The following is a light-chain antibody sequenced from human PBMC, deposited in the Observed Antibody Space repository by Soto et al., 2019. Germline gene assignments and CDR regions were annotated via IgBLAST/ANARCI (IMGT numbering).Light chain of an antibody. J-gene: IGLJ2*01. V-gene: IGLV2-18*02. Sequence: QSALTQPPSVSGSPGKSVTISCTGTSSDVGGYNRVSWFQQPPGTAPKLMIYEVNNRPSGVPDRFSASKSGNTASLTISGLQAEDEADYYCSSYTSGSTPVVFGGGTKLTVL. CDR2: EVN. CDR3: SSYTSGSTPVV. CDR1: SSDVGGYNR.